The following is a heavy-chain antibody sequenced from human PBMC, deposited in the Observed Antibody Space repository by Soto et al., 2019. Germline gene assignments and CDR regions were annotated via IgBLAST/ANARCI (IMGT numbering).Heavy chain of an antibody. V-gene: IGHV1-18*01. J-gene: IGHJ4*02. CDR1: GYSFTSYG. D-gene: IGHD5-12*01. CDR2: ISAYNGNT. Sequence: ASVKVSCKASGYSFTSYGISWVRQAPGQGLEWMGWISAYNGNTNYAQKLQGRVTMTTDTSTSTAYMELRSLRSDDTAVYYCAGTSGYDFNFDYWGQGTLVTVSS. CDR3: AGTSGYDFNFDY.